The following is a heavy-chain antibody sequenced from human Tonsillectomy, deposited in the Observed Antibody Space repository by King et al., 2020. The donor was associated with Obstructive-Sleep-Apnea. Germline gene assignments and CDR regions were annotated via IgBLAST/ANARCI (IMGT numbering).Heavy chain of an antibody. D-gene: IGHD1-26*01. J-gene: IGHJ6*02. CDR2: IYYTGST. CDR3: ARVGIVGPTRLDYYGLDV. CDR1: GGSISSRSYY. Sequence: QLQESGPGLVKPSQTLSLTCTVSGGSISSRSYYWSWIRQPPGEGLEWIGFIYYTGSTYYNPSVKSRVSISVDTSKNQFSLRLSSVTAADTAVDYCARVGIVGPTRLDYYGLDVWGQGTTVTVSS. V-gene: IGHV4-30-4*01.